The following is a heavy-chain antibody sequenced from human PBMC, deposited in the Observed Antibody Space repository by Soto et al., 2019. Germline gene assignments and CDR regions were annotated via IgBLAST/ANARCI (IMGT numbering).Heavy chain of an antibody. Sequence: SETLSLTCAVYGGSFSGYYWSWIRQPPGKGLEWIGEINHSGSTNYNPSLKSRVTISVDTSKNQFSLKLSSVTAADTAVYYCARGSIRYCSGGSCYSWFDPWGQGTLVTVSS. CDR2: INHSGST. CDR3: ARGSIRYCSGGSCYSWFDP. J-gene: IGHJ5*02. CDR1: GGSFSGYY. V-gene: IGHV4-34*01. D-gene: IGHD2-15*01.